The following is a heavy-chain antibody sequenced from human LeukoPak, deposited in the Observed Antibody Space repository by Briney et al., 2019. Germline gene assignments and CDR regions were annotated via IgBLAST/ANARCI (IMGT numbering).Heavy chain of an antibody. Sequence: GGSLGLSCAAFGFAFSGYAMSWVRQAPGKGLEWVSVISGSGGSTYYADSVKGRFTISRDNSKNTLYLQMNSLRAEDTAVYYCAKLPRDIAAAGAFDYWGQGTLVTVSS. CDR1: GFAFSGYA. V-gene: IGHV3-23*01. CDR2: ISGSGGST. CDR3: AKLPRDIAAAGAFDY. D-gene: IGHD6-13*01. J-gene: IGHJ4*02.